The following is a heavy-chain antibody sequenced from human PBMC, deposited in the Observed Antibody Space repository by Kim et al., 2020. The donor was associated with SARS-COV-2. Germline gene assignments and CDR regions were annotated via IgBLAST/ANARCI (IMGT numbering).Heavy chain of an antibody. CDR3: AREPIAVVPAAPAFDP. V-gene: IGHV1-69*13. CDR1: GGTFSSYA. CDR2: IIPIFGTA. D-gene: IGHD2-2*01. J-gene: IGHJ5*02. Sequence: SVKVSCKASGGTFSSYAISWVRQAPGQGLEWMGGIIPIFGTANYAQKFQGRVTITADESTSTAYMELSSLRSEDTAVYYCAREPIAVVPAAPAFDPWGQGTLVTVSS.